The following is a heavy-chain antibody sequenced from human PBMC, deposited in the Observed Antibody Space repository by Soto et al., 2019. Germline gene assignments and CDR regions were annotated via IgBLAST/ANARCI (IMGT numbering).Heavy chain of an antibody. Sequence: PGGSLRLSCAASGFTFTSYEFNWVRQAPGEGLECISYIGTSGTNIYYADSVKGRFTVSRDNAKNALYLQMNSLRAEDTAIYYCAREELNCGGDCFAFWGQGA. D-gene: IGHD2-21*01. J-gene: IGHJ4*02. CDR3: AREELNCGGDCFAF. CDR2: IGTSGTNI. CDR1: GFTFTSYE. V-gene: IGHV3-48*03.